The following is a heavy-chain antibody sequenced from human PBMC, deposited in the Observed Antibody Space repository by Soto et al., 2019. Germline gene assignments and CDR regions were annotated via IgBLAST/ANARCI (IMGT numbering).Heavy chain of an antibody. D-gene: IGHD3-10*01. V-gene: IGHV3-21*01. J-gene: IGHJ6*02. Sequence: PGGSLRLSCISSGFTFRTYTMNWVRQAPGKGLEWVSGIRGFSPYTFYAESVKGRFTISRDNAKNSLYLQMNSLRAEDTAVYYCARDRGYDAHDYYYNPMDVWGQVTTVTVSS. CDR1: GFTFRTYT. CDR3: ARDRGYDAHDYYYNPMDV. CDR2: IRGFSPYT.